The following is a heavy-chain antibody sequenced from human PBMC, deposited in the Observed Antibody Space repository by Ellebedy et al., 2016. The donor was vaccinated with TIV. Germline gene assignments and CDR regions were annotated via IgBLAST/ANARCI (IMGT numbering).Heavy chain of an antibody. CDR1: GGSISSGDYY. D-gene: IGHD6-6*01. CDR3: ARDGSYSSSSNDY. Sequence: SETLSLTXTVSGGSISSGDYYWSWIRQPPGKGLEWIGYIYYSGSTNYNPSLKSRVSISIDTSKNQFSLKLSSVTAADTAVYYCARDGSYSSSSNDYWGQGTLVTVSS. J-gene: IGHJ4*02. CDR2: IYYSGST. V-gene: IGHV4-61*08.